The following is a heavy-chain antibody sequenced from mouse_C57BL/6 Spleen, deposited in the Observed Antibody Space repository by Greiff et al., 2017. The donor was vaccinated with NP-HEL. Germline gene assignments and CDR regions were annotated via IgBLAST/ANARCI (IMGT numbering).Heavy chain of an antibody. CDR3: GSNYEYYAMDY. D-gene: IGHD2-5*01. V-gene: IGHV1-26*01. Sequence: EVQLQQSGPELVKPGASVKISCKASGYTFTDYYMNWVKQSHGKSLEWIGDINPNNGGTSYNQKFKGKATLTVDKSSSTAYMELRSLTSEDSAVYYCGSNYEYYAMDYWGQGTSVTVSS. J-gene: IGHJ4*01. CDR2: INPNNGGT. CDR1: GYTFTDYY.